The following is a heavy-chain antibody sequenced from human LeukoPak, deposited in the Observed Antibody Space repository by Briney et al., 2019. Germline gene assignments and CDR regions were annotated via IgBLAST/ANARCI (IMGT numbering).Heavy chain of an antibody. CDR2: IYYSGST. D-gene: IGHD5-12*01. Sequence: SETLSLTCTVSGGSISSYYWSWIRQPPGKGLEWIGYIYYSGSTNYNPSLKSRVTISVDTSKNQLSLKLSSVTAADTAVYYCAREAHSRHGGYGHYFDYWGQGSLVTVSS. V-gene: IGHV4-59*01. CDR1: GGSISSYY. J-gene: IGHJ4*02. CDR3: AREAHSRHGGYGHYFDY.